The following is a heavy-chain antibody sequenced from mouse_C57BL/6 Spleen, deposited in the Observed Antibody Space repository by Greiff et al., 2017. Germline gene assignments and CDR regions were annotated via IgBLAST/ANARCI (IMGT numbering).Heavy chain of an antibody. Sequence: VKLVESGPGLVQPSQSLSITCTVSGFSLTSYGVHWVRQSPGKGLEWLGVIWRGGSTDYNAAFMSRLSITKDNSKSQVFFKMNSLQADDTAIYYCAKTDYYGSSYGWYFDVWGTGTTVTVSS. D-gene: IGHD1-1*01. J-gene: IGHJ1*03. CDR1: GFSLTSYG. CDR3: AKTDYYGSSYGWYFDV. V-gene: IGHV2-5*01. CDR2: IWRGGST.